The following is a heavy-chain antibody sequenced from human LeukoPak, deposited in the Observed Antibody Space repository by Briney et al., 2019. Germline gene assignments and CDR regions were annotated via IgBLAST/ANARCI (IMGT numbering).Heavy chain of an antibody. CDR3: ARDRSWAEQAEYFQH. CDR1: GYTFTGYY. D-gene: IGHD6-13*01. CDR2: IIPIFGTA. Sequence: GASVKVSCKASGYTFTGYYMHWVRQAPGQGLEWMGGIIPIFGTANYAQKLQGRVTITADESTSTAYMELSSPRSEDTAVYYCARDRSWAEQAEYFQHWGQGTLVTVSS. J-gene: IGHJ1*01. V-gene: IGHV1-69*13.